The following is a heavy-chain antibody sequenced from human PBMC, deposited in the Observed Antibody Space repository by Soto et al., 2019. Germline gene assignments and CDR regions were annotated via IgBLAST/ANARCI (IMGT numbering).Heavy chain of an antibody. CDR3: ASDSGTVGYDDS. CDR2: IIPLLDVT. V-gene: IGHV1-69*02. D-gene: IGHD3-10*01. Sequence: QVQLVQSGAEVKKPGSSVKVSCKASGGTFSTYTINWVRQAPGQGLEWMGRIIPLLDVTNNDQRFQGRVTITADKSTSTVYMELTSLTSQVTAVYYCASDSGTVGYDDSWGQGTLVTVSS. J-gene: IGHJ4*02. CDR1: GGTFSTYT.